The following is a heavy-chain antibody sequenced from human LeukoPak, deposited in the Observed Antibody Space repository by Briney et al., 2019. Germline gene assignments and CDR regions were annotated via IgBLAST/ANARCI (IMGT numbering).Heavy chain of an antibody. CDR1: GFTFSSYG. CDR2: IYSGGST. CDR3: ARHSYMVRGVFDY. J-gene: IGHJ4*02. V-gene: IGHV3-53*04. D-gene: IGHD3-10*01. Sequence: PGGSLRLSCAASGFTFSSYGMSWVRQAPGKGLEWVSVIYSGGSTYYADSVKGRFTISRHNSKNTLYLQMNSLRAEDTAVYYCARHSYMVRGVFDYWGQGTLVTVSS.